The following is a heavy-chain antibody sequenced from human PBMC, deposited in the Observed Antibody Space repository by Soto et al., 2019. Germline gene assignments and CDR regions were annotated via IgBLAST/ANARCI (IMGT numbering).Heavy chain of an antibody. V-gene: IGHV4-59*01. D-gene: IGHD3-10*01. CDR3: GRSYGSESYYDYCYGMEV. J-gene: IGHJ6*02. CDR2: IYHSGSS. Sequence: NPSETLSLTCSVSGGAISTYYWSWIRQFPGQGLEWIGYIYHSGSSQYNPSLTSRVTISVDTSKNQLFLRLSSVTAADTAAYYCGRSYGSESYYDYCYGMEVWGQGTTVTVSS. CDR1: GGAISTYY.